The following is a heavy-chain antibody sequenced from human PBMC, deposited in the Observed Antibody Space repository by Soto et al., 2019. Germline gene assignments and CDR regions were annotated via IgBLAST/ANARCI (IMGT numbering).Heavy chain of an antibody. J-gene: IGHJ6*03. V-gene: IGHV3-13*01. CDR2: IGTAGDT. CDR3: ARDLVSYGDERIYYYYYMDA. Sequence: GGSLRLSCAASGFTFSSYDMHWVRQATGKGLEWISAIGTAGDTYYPGSVKGRFTISREDAKNSLYLQMNSLRAEDTAVYYCARDLVSYGDERIYYYYYMDAWGKGTTVTVSS. CDR1: GFTFSSYD. D-gene: IGHD4-17*01.